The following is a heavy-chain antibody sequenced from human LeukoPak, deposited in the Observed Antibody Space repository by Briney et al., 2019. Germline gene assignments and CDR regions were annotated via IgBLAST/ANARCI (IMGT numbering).Heavy chain of an antibody. J-gene: IGHJ5*02. CDR3: ARVIGYCSGGSCYPYNWFDP. Sequence: SETLSLTCTVSGGSISSGGYYWSWLRQHPGRGLEWIGYIYYSGSTYYNPSLKSRVTISVDTSKNQFSLKLSSVTAADTAVYYCARVIGYCSGGSCYPYNWFDPWGQGTLVTVSS. CDR1: GGSISSGGYY. V-gene: IGHV4-31*03. D-gene: IGHD2-15*01. CDR2: IYYSGST.